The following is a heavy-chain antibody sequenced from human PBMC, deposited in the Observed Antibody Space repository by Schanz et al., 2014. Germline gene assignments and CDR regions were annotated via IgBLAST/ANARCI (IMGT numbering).Heavy chain of an antibody. CDR1: RYTFNTYG. CDR2: ISAYTNNT. V-gene: IGHV1-18*01. CDR3: ARDGVDAAAGGNY. J-gene: IGHJ4*02. D-gene: IGHD6-13*01. Sequence: QGQLVQSGPEVKEPGASVKVSCEASRYTFNTYGLNWVRQAPGQGLEWMGWISAYTNNTNYAQKVQGRVTFTADKSTSTAYMELSSLKSEDTAVYYCARDGVDAAAGGNYWGQGTLVTVSS.